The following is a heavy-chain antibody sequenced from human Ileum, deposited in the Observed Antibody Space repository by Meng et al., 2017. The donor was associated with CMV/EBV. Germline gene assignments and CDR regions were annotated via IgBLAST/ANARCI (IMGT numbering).Heavy chain of an antibody. CDR2: ISSSSSYI. D-gene: IGHD3-3*01. V-gene: IGHV3-21*01. J-gene: IGHJ4*02. CDR3: ARDGTGSEKALRFLEWFSPNYYFDY. Sequence: MNWVRQAPGKGLEWVSSISSSSSYIYYADSVKGRFTISRDNAKNSLYLQMNSLRAEDTAVYYCARDGTGSEKALRFLEWFSPNYYFDYWGQGTLVTVSS.